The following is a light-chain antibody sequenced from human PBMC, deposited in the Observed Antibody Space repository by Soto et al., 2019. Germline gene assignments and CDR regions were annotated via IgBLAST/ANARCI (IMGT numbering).Light chain of an antibody. Sequence: EIVMTQSPATLSVSPGERATLSCRASQGVSSDLAWYQQKPGQAPRLLIYGASTRATGIPARFSGSGSGTECTLTISSLQSEDFAVYYWQEYDYCPPTSLGQGTRVEIK. CDR3: QEYDYCPPTS. V-gene: IGKV3-15*01. CDR2: GAS. J-gene: IGKJ5*01. CDR1: QGVSSD.